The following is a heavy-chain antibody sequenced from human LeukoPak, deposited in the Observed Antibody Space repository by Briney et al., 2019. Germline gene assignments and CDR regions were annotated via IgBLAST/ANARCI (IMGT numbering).Heavy chain of an antibody. D-gene: IGHD6-19*01. CDR3: ENPEAKLYSSGFPFDY. CDR2: ISGSGGST. J-gene: IGHJ4*02. V-gene: IGHV3-23*01. Sequence: GGSLRLSCAASGFTFSSYAMSWVRQAPGKGLEWVSAISGSGGSTYYADSVKGRFTISRDNSKNTLYLQMNSLRAEDTAVYYCENPEAKLYSSGFPFDYWGQGTLVTVSS. CDR1: GFTFSSYA.